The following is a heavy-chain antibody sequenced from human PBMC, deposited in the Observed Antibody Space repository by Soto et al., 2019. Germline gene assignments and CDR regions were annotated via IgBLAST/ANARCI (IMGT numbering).Heavy chain of an antibody. CDR3: ARVLSGFQNWFDP. CDR1: GGTFSSYA. J-gene: IGHJ5*02. CDR2: IIPIFGTA. D-gene: IGHD5-12*01. Sequence: SVKVSCKASGGTFSSYAISWVRQAPGQGLEWMGGIIPIFGTANYAQKFQGRVTITADESTSTAYMELSSLRSEDTAVYYCARVLSGFQNWFDPWGQGTLVTVS. V-gene: IGHV1-69*13.